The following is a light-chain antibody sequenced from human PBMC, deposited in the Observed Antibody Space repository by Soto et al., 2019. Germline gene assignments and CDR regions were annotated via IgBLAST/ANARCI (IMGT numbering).Light chain of an antibody. V-gene: IGLV2-14*02. CDR2: EVS. J-gene: IGLJ3*02. Sequence: QSALTQPASVSGSPGQSITMSCTGTSNDVGNYNLVSWYQQHPGKAPKLMIYEVSYRPSGVSDRFSGSRSGNTASLTISGLQAEDESDYYCSSYTSSTTWVFGGGTKLTVL. CDR1: SNDVGNYNL. CDR3: SSYTSSTTWV.